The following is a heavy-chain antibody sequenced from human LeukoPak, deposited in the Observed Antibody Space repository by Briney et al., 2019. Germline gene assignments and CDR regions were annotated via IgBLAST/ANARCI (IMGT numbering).Heavy chain of an antibody. V-gene: IGHV3-23*01. CDR2: ISGSGGST. D-gene: IGHD6-19*01. J-gene: IGHJ4*02. Sequence: PGGSLRLSCAASGFTFSSYAMSWVRQAPGKGLEWVSAISGSGGSTYYADSVKGRFTISRDNSKNTLYLQMNSLRAEDTAVYYCAKDLGWRIAVAGTVDYWGQGTLVTVSS. CDR1: GFTFSSYA. CDR3: AKDLGWRIAVAGTVDY.